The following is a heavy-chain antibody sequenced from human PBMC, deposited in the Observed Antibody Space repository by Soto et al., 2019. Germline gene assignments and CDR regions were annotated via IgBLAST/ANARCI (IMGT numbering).Heavy chain of an antibody. CDR1: GGSISSKNNY. D-gene: IGHD3-10*01. CDR3: ARQGLLWFGEFSDY. J-gene: IGHJ4*02. V-gene: IGHV4-39*01. CDR2: IYYSGGT. Sequence: SKTLYVNSIVLGGSISSKNNYWGWIRQPPGKGLEWIGSIYYSGGTYYNPSLKSRVTISVDTSKNQFSLKLSSVTAADTAVYYCARQGLLWFGEFSDYWGQATLVTVSS.